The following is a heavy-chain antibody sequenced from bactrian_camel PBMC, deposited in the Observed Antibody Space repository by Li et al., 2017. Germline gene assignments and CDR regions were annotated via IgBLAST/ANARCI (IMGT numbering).Heavy chain of an antibody. CDR2: AYDGNPT. J-gene: IGHJ6*01. CDR3: AAESLFLRVDATCRARSCTDFRY. Sequence: HVQLVESGGGSVETGGSLRLSCGGSGVTFRNYCVGWFRQAPGKEREGVAVAYDGNPTYYASSVKGRFTISRDNAANTEYLQINSLEPEDTAMYYCAAESLFLRVDATCRARSCTDFRYCGQGTQVTVS. CDR1: GVTFRNYC. D-gene: IGHD1*01. V-gene: IGHV3S6*01.